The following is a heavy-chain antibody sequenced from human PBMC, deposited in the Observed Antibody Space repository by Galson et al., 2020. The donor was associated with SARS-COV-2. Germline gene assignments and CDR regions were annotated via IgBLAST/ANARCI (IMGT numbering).Heavy chain of an antibody. J-gene: IGHJ4*02. CDR3: ARPYYDFWSGYLYYFDY. D-gene: IGHD3-3*01. V-gene: IGHV1-8*01. CDR2: MNPNSGNT. CDR1: GYTFTSYD. Sequence: ASVTVSCQASGYTFTSYDINWVRQATGQGLEWMGWMNPNSGNTGYAQKFQGRVTMTRNTSISTAYMELSSLRSEDTAVYYCARPYYDFWSGYLYYFDYWGQGTLVTVSS.